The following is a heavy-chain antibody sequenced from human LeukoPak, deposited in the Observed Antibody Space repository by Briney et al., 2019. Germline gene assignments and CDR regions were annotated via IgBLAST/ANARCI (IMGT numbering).Heavy chain of an antibody. CDR1: GGSISSHY. Sequence: TPSETLSLTCTVSGGSISSHYWSWIRQPPGKGLEWIGYINYSGSPNYNPSLKSRVTISVDTSKNQFSLKLSSVTAADTAVYYCARVSVDFWSGYTMLYYYYYYMDVWGKGTTVTVSS. CDR2: INYSGSP. J-gene: IGHJ6*03. D-gene: IGHD3-3*01. CDR3: ARVSVDFWSGYTMLYYYYYYMDV. V-gene: IGHV4-59*11.